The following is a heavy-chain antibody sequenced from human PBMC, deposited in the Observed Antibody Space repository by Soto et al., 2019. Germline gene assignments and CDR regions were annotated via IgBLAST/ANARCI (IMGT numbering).Heavy chain of an antibody. CDR1: GFTFGDYA. CDR2: IRSKAYGGTT. CDR3: TRVLRYFDWLPPHYFDY. J-gene: IGHJ4*02. D-gene: IGHD3-9*01. Sequence: PGGSLRLSCTASGFTFGDYAMSWFRQAPGKGLEWVGFIRSKAYGGTTEYAASVKGRFTISRDDSKSIAYLQMNSLKTGDTAVYYCTRVLRYFDWLPPHYFDYWGQGTLVTVSS. V-gene: IGHV3-49*03.